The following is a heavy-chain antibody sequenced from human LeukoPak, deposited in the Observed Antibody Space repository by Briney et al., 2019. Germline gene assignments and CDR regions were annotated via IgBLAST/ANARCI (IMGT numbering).Heavy chain of an antibody. V-gene: IGHV1-69*06. J-gene: IGHJ6*03. CDR3: ATRGIGPDIILSNYYYMDV. CDR2: IIPIFGTA. CDR1: GGTFSSYA. Sequence: SVKVSCKASGGTFSSYAISWVRQAPGQGLEWMGGIIPIFGTANYAQKFQGRVTMTEDTSTDTAYMELSSLRSEDTAVYYCATRGIGPDIILSNYYYMDVWGKGTTVTISS. D-gene: IGHD3-10*01.